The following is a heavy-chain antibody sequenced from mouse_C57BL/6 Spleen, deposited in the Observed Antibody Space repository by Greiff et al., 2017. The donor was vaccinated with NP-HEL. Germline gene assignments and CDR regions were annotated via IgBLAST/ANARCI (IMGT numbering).Heavy chain of an antibody. D-gene: IGHD2-4*01. Sequence: QVTLKESGAELVKPGASVKISCKASGYAFSSYWMNWVKQRPGKGLEWIGQIYPGDGDTNYNGKFKGKATLTADKSSSTAYMQLSSLTSEDSAVYFCARIYYDYEDYAMDYWGQGTSVTVSS. J-gene: IGHJ4*01. CDR2: IYPGDGDT. CDR3: ARIYYDYEDYAMDY. V-gene: IGHV1-80*01. CDR1: GYAFSSYW.